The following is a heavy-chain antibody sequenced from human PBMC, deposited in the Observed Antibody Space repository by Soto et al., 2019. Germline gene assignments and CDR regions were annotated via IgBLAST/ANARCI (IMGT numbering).Heavy chain of an antibody. D-gene: IGHD6-13*01. Sequence: QVQLVQSGAEVKKPGSSVKVSCKASGGTFSSYAISWVRQAPGQGLEWMGGIIPIFGTANYAQKFQGRVTITADESTSTAYMELSSLRSEDTAVYYCAGDAPPYSSPTGGFDYWGQGTLVTVSS. CDR1: GGTFSSYA. J-gene: IGHJ4*02. CDR3: AGDAPPYSSPTGGFDY. CDR2: IIPIFGTA. V-gene: IGHV1-69*01.